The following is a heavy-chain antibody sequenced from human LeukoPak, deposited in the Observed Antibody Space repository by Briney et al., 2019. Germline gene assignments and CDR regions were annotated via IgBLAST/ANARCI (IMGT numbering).Heavy chain of an antibody. D-gene: IGHD1-1*01. CDR1: GFTFSSYE. CDR2: ISSSGSTI. J-gene: IGHJ3*02. Sequence: PGGSLRLSCAASGFTFSSYEMNWVRQAPGKGLEWVSYISSSGSTIYYADSVKGRFTISRDNAKNSLYLQMNSLRAEDTAVYYCARVPTGMTAFDIWGQGTMVTVSS. V-gene: IGHV3-48*03. CDR3: ARVPTGMTAFDI.